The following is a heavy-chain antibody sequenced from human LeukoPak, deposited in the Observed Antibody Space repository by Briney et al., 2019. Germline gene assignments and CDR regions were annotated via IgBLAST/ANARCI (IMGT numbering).Heavy chain of an antibody. D-gene: IGHD3-22*01. CDR3: AHRRSGYDWNHGDFDY. CDR1: GFSLTTRPLG. CDR2: IYWDDDK. V-gene: IGHV2-5*02. Sequence: SGPTLVKPTQTLTLTCSFSGFSLTTRPLGVSWIRQPPGKALEWLAVIYWDDDKRYNPSLRTRLTVTTATSKNQVVLIMTNMDPVDTATYYCAHRRSGYDWNHGDFDYWGQGTLVTVS. J-gene: IGHJ4*02.